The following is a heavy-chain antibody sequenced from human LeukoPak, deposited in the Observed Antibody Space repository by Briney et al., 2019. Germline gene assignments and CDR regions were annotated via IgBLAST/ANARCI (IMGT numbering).Heavy chain of an antibody. D-gene: IGHD3-9*01. CDR3: ARDPRSYDILTGCYYYYGMDV. Sequence: TGGSLRLSCAASGFTFSSYWMHWVRHAPGKGLVWVSRINSDGSTTSYADSVKGRFTISRDNAKNTLYLQMNSLRAEDTAVYYCARDPRSYDILTGCYYYYGMDVWGKGTTATVSS. CDR1: GFTFSSYW. V-gene: IGHV3-74*01. CDR2: INSDGSTT. J-gene: IGHJ6*04.